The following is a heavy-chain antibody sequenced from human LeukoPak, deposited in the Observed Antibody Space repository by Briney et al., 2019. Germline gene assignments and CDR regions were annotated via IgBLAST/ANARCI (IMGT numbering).Heavy chain of an antibody. CDR1: GGSFSGYY. D-gene: IGHD3-22*01. J-gene: IGHJ5*02. V-gene: IGHV4-34*01. CDR2: INHSGST. Sequence: SETLSLTCAVYGGSFSGYYWSWIRQPPGKGLEWIGEINHSGSTNYNPSLKSRVTISVDTSKNQFSLKLSSVTATDTAVYYCARDRGAAYYYDSSGYSNWFDPWGQGTLVTVSS. CDR3: ARDRGAAYYYDSSGYSNWFDP.